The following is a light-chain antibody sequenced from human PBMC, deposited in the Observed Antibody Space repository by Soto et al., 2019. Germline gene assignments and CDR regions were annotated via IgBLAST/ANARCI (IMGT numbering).Light chain of an antibody. J-gene: IGLJ2*01. CDR1: SGYSNYK. CDR2: VGTGGIVG. Sequence: QSVLTQPPSASASLGASVTLTCTLSSGYSNYKVDWYQQRPGKGPRFVMRVGTGGIVGSKGDGIPDRFSVLGSGLNRYLTIKNIQEEDESDYHCGADHGSGSNSVVFGGGTSSPS. V-gene: IGLV9-49*01. CDR3: GADHGSGSNSVV.